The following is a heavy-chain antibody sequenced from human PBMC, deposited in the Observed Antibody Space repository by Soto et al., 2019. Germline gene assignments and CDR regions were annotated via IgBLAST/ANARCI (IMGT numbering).Heavy chain of an antibody. CDR2: IYSGGST. Sequence: QVQLQESGPGLVKPSETLSLTCTVSGGSINSYYWSWIRQPAGKGLEWIGRIYSGGSTNYNPSLKSRLTLSVDTSKNQFSLKLTSVTAADTAVYYCARGPGGFGDFSLDYWGQGTLVTVSS. D-gene: IGHD3-10*01. CDR1: GGSINSYY. J-gene: IGHJ4*02. V-gene: IGHV4-4*07. CDR3: ARGPGGFGDFSLDY.